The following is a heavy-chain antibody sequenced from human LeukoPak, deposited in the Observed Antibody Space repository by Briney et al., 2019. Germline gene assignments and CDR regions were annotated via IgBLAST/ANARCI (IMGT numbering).Heavy chain of an antibody. CDR2: TYYRSKWYN. Sequence: SQTLSLTCAISGDSVSSNSAAWNWIRQSPSRGLEWLGRTYYRSKWYNDYAVSVKSRITINPDTSKNQFSLQLNSVTPEDTAVYYCARDLGNSSGWCSVGAFDIWGQGTMVTVSS. CDR3: ARDLGNSSGWCSVGAFDI. D-gene: IGHD6-19*01. J-gene: IGHJ3*02. CDR1: GDSVSSNSAA. V-gene: IGHV6-1*01.